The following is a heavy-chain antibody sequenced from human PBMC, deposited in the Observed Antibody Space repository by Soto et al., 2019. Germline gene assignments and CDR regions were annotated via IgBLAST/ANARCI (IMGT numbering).Heavy chain of an antibody. V-gene: IGHV3-30-3*01. CDR2: ISYDGSNK. CDR3: ARREYIAVAAPFDY. Sequence: QVQLVESGGGVVQPGRSLRLSCAASGFTFSSYAMHWVRQAPGKGLEWVAVISYDGSNKYYADSVKGRFTISRDKSKNTPHLHMNSLRAEDTPVYYCARREYIAVAAPFDYWGQGTLVTVSS. J-gene: IGHJ4*02. D-gene: IGHD6-19*01. CDR1: GFTFSSYA.